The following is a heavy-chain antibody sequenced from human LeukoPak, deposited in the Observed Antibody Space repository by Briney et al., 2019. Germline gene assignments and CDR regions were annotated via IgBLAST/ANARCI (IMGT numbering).Heavy chain of an antibody. CDR2: IKQDGSEK. V-gene: IGHV3-7*01. Sequence: GGSLRLSCAASGFTFSSYWMNWVRQAPGKGLEWVANIKQDGSEKYYVDSVKGRFTISRDNAKNSLYLQMNSLRAEDTAVYYCARDLYTAMGKGGYWGQGTLVTVSS. CDR1: GFTFSSYW. D-gene: IGHD5-18*01. CDR3: ARDLYTAMGKGGY. J-gene: IGHJ4*02.